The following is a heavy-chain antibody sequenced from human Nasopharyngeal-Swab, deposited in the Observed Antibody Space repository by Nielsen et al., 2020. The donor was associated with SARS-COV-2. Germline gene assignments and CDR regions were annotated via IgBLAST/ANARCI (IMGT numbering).Heavy chain of an antibody. J-gene: IGHJ3*02. CDR2: VFPEDGEP. V-gene: IGHV1-24*01. CDR1: GYTLTVFP. D-gene: IGHD3-3*01. CDR3: ASEGSGVFGVVIYAFDI. Sequence: ASVKVSCKVSGYTLTVFPIHWVRQAPAKGLEWMGPVFPEDGEPIYAQNFQGRVTMTEDTSTYTAYLELSSLRSEDTAVYYCASEGSGVFGVVIYAFDIWGPGTLVTVSS.